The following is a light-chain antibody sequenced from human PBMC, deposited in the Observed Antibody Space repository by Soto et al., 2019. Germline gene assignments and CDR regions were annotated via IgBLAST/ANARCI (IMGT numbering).Light chain of an antibody. J-gene: IGKJ1*01. CDR1: QSVGSN. CDR3: QQYNNWPPLT. Sequence: EIVMTQSPATLSVSPGERATLSCRASQSVGSNLAWYQQKPGQAPRLLIYGASTRATGIPARFSGSGSGTEFALAISSLQSEDFAVYCCQQYNNWPPLTFGQGTKVDIK. V-gene: IGKV3-15*01. CDR2: GAS.